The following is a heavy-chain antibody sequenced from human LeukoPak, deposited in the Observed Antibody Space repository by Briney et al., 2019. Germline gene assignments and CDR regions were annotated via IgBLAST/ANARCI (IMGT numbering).Heavy chain of an antibody. J-gene: IGHJ4*02. CDR3: ARQGPRSYGREFDY. Sequence: GESLKISCQASGYSFFRYWIGWVRQMPGKGLEWMGIIYPGDSDTRYNPSFQGQVTISADRSISTAYLQWSSLKASDTAMYYCARQGPRSYGREFDYWGQGTLVTVSS. CDR2: IYPGDSDT. V-gene: IGHV5-51*01. CDR1: GYSFFRYW. D-gene: IGHD5-18*01.